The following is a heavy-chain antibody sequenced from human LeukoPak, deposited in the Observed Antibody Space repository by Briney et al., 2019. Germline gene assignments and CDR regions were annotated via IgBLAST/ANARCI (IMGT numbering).Heavy chain of an antibody. V-gene: IGHV1-2*02. Sequence: ASVKVSCKASGYTFTGYYMHWVRQAPGQGLEWMGWINPNSGGTNYAQKFQGRVTMTRDTSISTAYMELSRLRSDDTAVYYCARGKGGSGRNWFDPWGQGTLVTVSS. CDR2: INPNSGGT. CDR1: GYTFTGYY. CDR3: ARGKGGSGRNWFDP. D-gene: IGHD3-10*01. J-gene: IGHJ5*02.